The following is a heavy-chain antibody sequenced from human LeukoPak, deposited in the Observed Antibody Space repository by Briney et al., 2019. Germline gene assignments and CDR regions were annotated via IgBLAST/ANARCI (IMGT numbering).Heavy chain of an antibody. Sequence: GGSLRLSCAASGFMFSSNWMSWVRLAPGKGLERVANIKEGGTETYYVDSVKGRFTISRDNAKNSLYLQMNSLRVEDTAVYYCAKEGRSLQTYWGQGTLVTVSS. D-gene: IGHD5-24*01. CDR2: IKEGGTET. CDR3: AKEGRSLQTY. CDR1: GFMFSSNW. J-gene: IGHJ4*02. V-gene: IGHV3-7*03.